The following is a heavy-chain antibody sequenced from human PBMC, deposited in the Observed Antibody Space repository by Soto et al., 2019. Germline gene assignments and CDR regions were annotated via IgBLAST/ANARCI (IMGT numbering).Heavy chain of an antibody. J-gene: IGHJ4*02. V-gene: IGHV3-23*01. D-gene: IGHD6-19*01. CDR2: ISGSGGST. Sequence: GGSLRLSCAASGFTFSSYAMSWVRQAPGKGLEWVSAISGSGGSTYYADSVKGRFTISRDNSKNTLYLQMNSLRAEDTAVYYSAKKRSYSSGWFHYDYWGQRTLVTVSS. CDR1: GFTFSSYA. CDR3: AKKRSYSSGWFHYDY.